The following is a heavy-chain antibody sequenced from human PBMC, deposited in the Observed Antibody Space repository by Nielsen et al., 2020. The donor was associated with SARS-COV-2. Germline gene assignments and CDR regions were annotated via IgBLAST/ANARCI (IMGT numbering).Heavy chain of an antibody. Sequence: ASVKVSCNASGYTSSHYVINWVRQAPGQGLEWMGWMNTNTGDPMYAQDFTGRFVFSLDSSVSTAYLHISGLKPEDTAVYYCARGGIALVRGTPERFDPWGQGTLVTVSS. J-gene: IGHJ5*02. CDR2: MNTNTGDP. D-gene: IGHD3-10*01. CDR1: GYTSSHYV. V-gene: IGHV7-4-1*02. CDR3: ARGGIALVRGTPERFDP.